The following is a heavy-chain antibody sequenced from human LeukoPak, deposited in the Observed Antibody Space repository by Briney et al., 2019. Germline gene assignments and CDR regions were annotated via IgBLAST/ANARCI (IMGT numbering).Heavy chain of an antibody. D-gene: IGHD7-27*01. V-gene: IGHV3-23*01. CDR3: ASTPWAVEYFQH. CDR2: ISGSGGST. CDR1: GFTFSSYA. J-gene: IGHJ1*01. Sequence: GGSLRLSCAASGFTFSSYAMSWVRQAPGKGLEWVSAISGSGGSTYYADSVKGRFTTSRNNAKNSLFLQMNSLRAEDTAVYYCASTPWAVEYFQHWGQGTLVTVSS.